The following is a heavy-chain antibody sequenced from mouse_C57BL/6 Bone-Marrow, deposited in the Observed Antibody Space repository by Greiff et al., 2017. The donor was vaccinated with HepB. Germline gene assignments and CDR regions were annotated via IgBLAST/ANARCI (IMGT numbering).Heavy chain of an antibody. D-gene: IGHD1-1*01. Sequence: VQLQQSGPELVKPGASVKISCKASGYAFSSSWMNWVKQRPGKGLEWIGRIYPGDGDTNYNGKFKGKATLTADKSSSTAYMQLSSLTSEESAVYFCASKSGYYYGSSYAMDYWGQGTSVTVSS. V-gene: IGHV1-82*01. CDR1: GYAFSSSW. J-gene: IGHJ4*01. CDR3: ASKSGYYYGSSYAMDY. CDR2: IYPGDGDT.